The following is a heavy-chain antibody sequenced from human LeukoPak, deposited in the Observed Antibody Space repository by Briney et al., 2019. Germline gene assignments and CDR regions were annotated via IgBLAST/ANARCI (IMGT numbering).Heavy chain of an antibody. CDR3: ARADTGLRYGMDV. D-gene: IGHD3-9*01. Sequence: GASVKVSCKASGYTFTSYDINWVRQATGQGLEWMGWISAYNGNTNYAQKLQGRVTMTTDTSTSTAYMELRSLRSDDTAVYYCARADTGLRYGMDVWGQGTTVTVSS. CDR1: GYTFTSYD. J-gene: IGHJ6*02. CDR2: ISAYNGNT. V-gene: IGHV1-18*01.